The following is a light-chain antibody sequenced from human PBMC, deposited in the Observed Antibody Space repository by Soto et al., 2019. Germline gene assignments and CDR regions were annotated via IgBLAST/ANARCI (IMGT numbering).Light chain of an antibody. CDR2: GAS. V-gene: IGKV3-20*01. Sequence: EIMMTQSPSTLSVSPGAGVTLSCRASQSVGRNLAWYQQKPGQAPRLLIYGASSRATGIPDRFSGSGSGTDFTLTISRLEPEDFAVYYCQQYVGSAGITFGQGTRLEI. CDR1: QSVGRN. J-gene: IGKJ5*01. CDR3: QQYVGSAGIT.